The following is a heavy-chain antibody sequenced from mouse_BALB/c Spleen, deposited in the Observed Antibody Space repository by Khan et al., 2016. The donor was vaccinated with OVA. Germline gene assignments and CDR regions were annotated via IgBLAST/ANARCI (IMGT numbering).Heavy chain of an antibody. J-gene: IGHJ1*01. D-gene: IGHD1-1*01. Sequence: QVQLKESGAELVKPGASVKLSCKAFGYTFTSYDINWVRQRPEQGLEWIGWIFPGDDSTKYNEKFKGKATLTSDKSSSTAYMQLSRLTSEDSAVYIWARHYYGGILYWYFDVWGAGTTVTVSS. CDR1: GYTFTSYD. CDR2: IFPGDDST. V-gene: IGHV1-85*01. CDR3: ARHYYGGILYWYFDV.